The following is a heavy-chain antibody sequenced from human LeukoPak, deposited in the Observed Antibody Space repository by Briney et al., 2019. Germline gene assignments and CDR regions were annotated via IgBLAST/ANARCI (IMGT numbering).Heavy chain of an antibody. D-gene: IGHD3-22*01. CDR2: ISGSGGST. V-gene: IGHV3-23*01. Sequence: PGRSLRLSCAASGFTFSSYAMSWVRQAPGKGLEWVSAISGSGGSTYYADSVKGRFTISRDNSKNTLYLQMNSLRAEDTAVYYCAKGKYYYDSSGPDYWGQGTLVTVSS. CDR1: GFTFSSYA. CDR3: AKGKYYYDSSGPDY. J-gene: IGHJ4*02.